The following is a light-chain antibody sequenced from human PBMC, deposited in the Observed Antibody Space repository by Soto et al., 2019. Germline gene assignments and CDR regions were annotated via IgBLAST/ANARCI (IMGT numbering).Light chain of an antibody. Sequence: DCVLTPSPDSLAVSLDARATIHCKSSPSVLYSSNNKNHLAWYQQRPGQPPKVLIYWASTRESGVPDRFSGSGSGTDFTLTISSLQAEDVAVYYCQQYYSTPSFGGGTKVDIK. V-gene: IGKV4-1*01. CDR3: QQYYSTPS. CDR1: PSVLYSSNNKNH. J-gene: IGKJ4*01. CDR2: WAS.